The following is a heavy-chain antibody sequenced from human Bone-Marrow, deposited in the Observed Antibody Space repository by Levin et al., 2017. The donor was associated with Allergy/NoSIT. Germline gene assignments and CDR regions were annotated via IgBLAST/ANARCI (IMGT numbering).Heavy chain of an antibody. Sequence: GESLKISCKASGYTFTDYYMHWVRQAPGQGLEWMGWINPNNGGTAYAQKFQGRVTMTTDTSIATAYMELSSLISHDTALYYCARTYWFGDSIYPLDYWGQGALVTVSS. J-gene: IGHJ4*02. CDR3: ARTYWFGDSIYPLDY. CDR1: GYTFTDYY. V-gene: IGHV1-2*02. D-gene: IGHD3-10*01. CDR2: INPNNGGT.